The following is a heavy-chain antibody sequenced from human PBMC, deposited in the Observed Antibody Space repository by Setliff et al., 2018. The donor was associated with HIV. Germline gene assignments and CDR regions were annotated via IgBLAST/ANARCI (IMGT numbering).Heavy chain of an antibody. Sequence: PGGSLRLSCAASGFTFSSHEMNWVRQAPGKGLEWVSYITGGTAYYADSVKGRFTISRANSKNTLYLQMNSLRAEDTAVYYCAKDPGRRGGYDGYFDFWGRGTLVTVSS. V-gene: IGHV3-48*03. CDR3: AKDPGRRGGYDGYFDF. CDR2: ITGGTA. J-gene: IGHJ4*02. CDR1: GFTFSSHE. D-gene: IGHD3-10*01.